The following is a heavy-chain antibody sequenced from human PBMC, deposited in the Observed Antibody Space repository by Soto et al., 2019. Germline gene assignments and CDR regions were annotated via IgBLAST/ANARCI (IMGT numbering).Heavy chain of an antibody. V-gene: IGHV4-61*01. J-gene: IGHJ6*02. CDR3: ARGGEPLGYYGLDV. CDR2: MYYTGVT. CDR1: GGSVRSGNHF. Sequence: SETLSLTCSVSGGSVRSGNHFWNWIRQPPGRGLEWLGYMYYTGVTNYNPSLKSRVRMSVDTSKSQFSLELTSLTAADTAVYYCARGGEPLGYYGLDVWGQGTTVTVSS.